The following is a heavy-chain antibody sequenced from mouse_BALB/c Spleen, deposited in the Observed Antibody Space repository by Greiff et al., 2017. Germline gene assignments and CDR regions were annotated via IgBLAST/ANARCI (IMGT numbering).Heavy chain of an antibody. Sequence: EVKLMESGAELVRSGASVKLSCTASGFIIKDYYMHWVKQRPEQGLEWIGWIDPENGDTEYAPKFQGKATMTADTSSNTAYLQLSSLTSEDTAVYYRMAYYRYDVFAYWGQGTLVTVSA. CDR1: GFIIKDYY. J-gene: IGHJ3*01. D-gene: IGHD2-14*01. CDR3: MAYYRYDVFAY. V-gene: IGHV14-4*02. CDR2: IDPENGDT.